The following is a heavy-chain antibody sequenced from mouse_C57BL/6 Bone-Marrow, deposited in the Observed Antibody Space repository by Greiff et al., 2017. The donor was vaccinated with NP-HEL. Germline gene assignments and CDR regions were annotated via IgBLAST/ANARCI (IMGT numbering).Heavy chain of an antibody. J-gene: IGHJ2*01. V-gene: IGHV1-59*01. CDR2: IDPSDSYT. Sequence: VQLQQPGAELVRPGTSVKLSCKASGYTFTSYWMHWVKQRPGQGLEWIGVIDPSDSYTNYNQKFKGKATLTVDTSSSTAYMQLSSLTSEDSAVYYCARTPPDYWGKGTTLTVSS. CDR3: ARTPPDY. CDR1: GYTFTSYW.